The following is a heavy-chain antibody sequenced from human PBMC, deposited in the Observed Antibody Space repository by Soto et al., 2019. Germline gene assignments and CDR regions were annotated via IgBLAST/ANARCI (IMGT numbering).Heavy chain of an antibody. CDR3: AKLEPRPGAKFDY. CDR2: ISGSGDRT. J-gene: IGHJ4*02. CDR1: GFTFSSYA. V-gene: IGHV3-23*01. Sequence: EVQLLEFGGGLVQPGGSLRLSCAASGFTFSSYAMSWVRQPPGKGLEWVSAISGSGDRTYYADSEKGLITISSDHSKNTLYIQMTSLRAEGTAVYYCAKLEPRPGAKFDYWGQGPLVTVSS. D-gene: IGHD6-6*01.